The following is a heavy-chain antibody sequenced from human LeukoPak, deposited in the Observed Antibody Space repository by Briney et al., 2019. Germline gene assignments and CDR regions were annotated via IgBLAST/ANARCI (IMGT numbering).Heavy chain of an antibody. CDR1: GGSISSGGYY. CDR2: IYHSGST. V-gene: IGHV4-30-2*01. J-gene: IGHJ4*02. D-gene: IGHD6-19*01. Sequence: SQTLSLTCTVSGGSISSGGYYWSWIRQPPGKGLEWIGYIYHSGSTYYNPSLKSRVTISVDTSKNQFSLKLSSVTAADTAVYYCARVIRTSSGWYGYYFDYWGQGTLVTVSS. CDR3: ARVIRTSSGWYGYYFDY.